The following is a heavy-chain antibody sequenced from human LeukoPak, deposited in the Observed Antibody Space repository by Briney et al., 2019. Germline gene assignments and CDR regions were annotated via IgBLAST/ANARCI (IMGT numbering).Heavy chain of an antibody. J-gene: IGHJ4*02. D-gene: IGHD2-15*01. CDR1: GYSISSGYY. Sequence: PTETLSLTCTVSGYSISSGYYWGWIRQPPGKGLEWIGSIYHSGSTYYNPSLKGRVTISVDTSKNQFSLKLSSVTAADTAVYYCARVVRESYCSGGSCYDYFDYWGQGTLVTVSS. CDR3: ARVVRESYCSGGSCYDYFDY. V-gene: IGHV4-38-2*02. CDR2: IYHSGST.